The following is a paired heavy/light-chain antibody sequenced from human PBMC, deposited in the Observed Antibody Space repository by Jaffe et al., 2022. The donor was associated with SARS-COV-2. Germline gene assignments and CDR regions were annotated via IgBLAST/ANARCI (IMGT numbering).Heavy chain of an antibody. J-gene: IGHJ6*02. Sequence: EVQLVESGGALVQPGGSLRLSCTASGITVSNSFMTWVRQAPGEGLEWVSIIYSGGTTYYADFAKGRFTISRDNSKNTLYLQMNSLRAEDSAVYFCGQSDACSAPSCPIGLDVWGQGTTVTVSS. V-gene: IGHV3-66*02. CDR2: IYSGGTT. CDR3: GQSDACSAPSCPIGLDV. D-gene: IGHD2-15*01. CDR1: GITVSNSF.
Light chain of an antibody. CDR2: AAS. CDR1: QGISDN. CDR3: EQYSTFPPT. J-gene: IGKJ2*01. Sequence: DIQMTQSPSSLSASVGDKITITCRASQGISDNLAWFRQKPGKAPQPLIYAASHLQSGVPSRFSGRGSGTEFTLTISSLQPEDFATYHCEQYSTFPPTFGQGTKLEIK. V-gene: IGKV1-16*01.